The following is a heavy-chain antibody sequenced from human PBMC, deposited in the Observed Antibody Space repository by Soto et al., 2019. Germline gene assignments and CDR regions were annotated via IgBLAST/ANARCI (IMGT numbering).Heavy chain of an antibody. V-gene: IGHV3-23*01. CDR2: ISGSGGST. Sequence: CGSLRLSCAASGFTFSSYAMSWVRQAPGKGLEWVSAISGSGGSTYYADSVKGRFTISRDNSKNTLYLQMNSLRAEDTAVYYCAATSGSYSHYYYYGMDVWGQGTTVTVSS. CDR1: GFTFSSYA. CDR3: AATSGSYSHYYYYGMDV. D-gene: IGHD1-26*01. J-gene: IGHJ6*02.